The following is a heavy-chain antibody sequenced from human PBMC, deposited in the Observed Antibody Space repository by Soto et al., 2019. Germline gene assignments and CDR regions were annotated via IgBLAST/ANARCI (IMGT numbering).Heavy chain of an antibody. CDR3: ARDLNTGYIDY. CDR1: GFTFGRSG. J-gene: IGHJ4*02. Sequence: VQMVECGGGVVQPGTSLRLSCVASGFTFGRSGMHWVRQAPGGALEWVAIIWFDGSKKYYADSVKGRLTVSRDNSKNTLYLQMDSLRGDDTAVYYCARDLNTGYIDYWGQGTLVTVSS. V-gene: IGHV3-33*01. D-gene: IGHD5-12*01. CDR2: IWFDGSKK.